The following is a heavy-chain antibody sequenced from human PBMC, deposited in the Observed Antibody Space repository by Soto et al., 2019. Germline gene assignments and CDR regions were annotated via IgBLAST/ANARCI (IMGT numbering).Heavy chain of an antibody. J-gene: IGHJ6*02. CDR1: GGTFSSYA. Sequence: QVQLVQSGAEVKKPGSSVKVSCKASGGTFSSYAISWVRQAPGQGLEWMGGIIPSFGTANYAQKFQGRVTITADKSTSTAYMELSSLRSEDTAVYYCAREWGVNNYYYYGMDVWGQVTTVTVSS. CDR3: AREWGVNNYYYYGMDV. CDR2: IIPSFGTA. D-gene: IGHD3-16*01. V-gene: IGHV1-69*06.